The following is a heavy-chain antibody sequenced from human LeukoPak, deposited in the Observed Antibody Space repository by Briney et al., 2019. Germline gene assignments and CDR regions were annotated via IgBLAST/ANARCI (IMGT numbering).Heavy chain of an antibody. CDR1: GGTFISYA. J-gene: IGHJ4*02. Sequence: SVKVSCKASGGTFISYAISWVRQAPGQGLEWMGGIIPIFGTANYTQKFQGRVTITADESTSTAYMELSSLRSEDTAVYYCARGVVVETIGVGVGGFDYWGQGTLVTVSS. CDR2: IIPIFGTA. CDR3: ARGVVVETIGVGVGGFDY. D-gene: IGHD3-9*01. V-gene: IGHV1-69*13.